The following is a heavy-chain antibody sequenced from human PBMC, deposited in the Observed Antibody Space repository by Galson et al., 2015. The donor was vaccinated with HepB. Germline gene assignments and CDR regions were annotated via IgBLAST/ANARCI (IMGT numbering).Heavy chain of an antibody. CDR1: GFTFSSYS. CDR3: ARDRVAVADGFDY. J-gene: IGHJ4*02. Sequence: SLRLSCAASGFTFSSYSMNWVRQAPGKGLEWVSSISYSSTYIYYADSVKGRFTISRDNAKNSLYLQMNSLRAEDTAVYYCARDRVAVADGFDYWGQGTLVTVSS. D-gene: IGHD6-19*01. V-gene: IGHV3-21*01. CDR2: ISYSSTYI.